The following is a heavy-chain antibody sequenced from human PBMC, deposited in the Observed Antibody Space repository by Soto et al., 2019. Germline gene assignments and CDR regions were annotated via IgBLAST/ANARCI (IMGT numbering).Heavy chain of an antibody. CDR1: GFTFSSYS. Sequence: EVQLVESGGGLVKPGGSLRLSCAASGFTFSSYSMNWVRQAPGKGLEWVSSISTSGSFLYYADSLKGRFTISRDNTKKSLYLDMNSLRVEDTAVYYCAREGGSYGGAHWFDRWGQGTLVTVSS. J-gene: IGHJ5*02. CDR3: AREGGSYGGAHWFDR. V-gene: IGHV3-21*01. CDR2: ISTSGSFL. D-gene: IGHD1-26*01.